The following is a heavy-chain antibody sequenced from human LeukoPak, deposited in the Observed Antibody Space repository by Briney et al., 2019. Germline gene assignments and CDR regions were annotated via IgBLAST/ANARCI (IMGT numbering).Heavy chain of an antibody. CDR1: AYTFTGYY. CDR2: INPNSGDR. J-gene: IGHJ4*02. Sequence: GASVKVSCKASAYTFTGYYMHWVRQAPGQGLEWMGWINPNSGDRNYAQKFQGRVTMTRDTSISTAYMELSRLRSDDTAVYYCARGKEYSSAHEQDYWGQGTLVTVSS. D-gene: IGHD6-6*01. CDR3: ARGKEYSSAHEQDY. V-gene: IGHV1-2*02.